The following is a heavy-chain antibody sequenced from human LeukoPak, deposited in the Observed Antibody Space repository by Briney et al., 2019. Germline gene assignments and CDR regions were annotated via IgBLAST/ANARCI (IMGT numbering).Heavy chain of an antibody. CDR2: IYHSGST. CDR1: GASISSNNW. J-gene: IGHJ4*02. CDR3: ARDMPLYDSSGYDYDY. V-gene: IGHV4-4*02. Sequence: AETLSLTCAVSGASISSNNWWWSWVRQPPGKGLEWIGEIYHSGSTNYNPSLKSRVTMSVDKSKNQFSLKLSSVTAADTAVYYCARDMPLYDSSGYDYDYWGQGTLVTVSS. D-gene: IGHD3-22*01.